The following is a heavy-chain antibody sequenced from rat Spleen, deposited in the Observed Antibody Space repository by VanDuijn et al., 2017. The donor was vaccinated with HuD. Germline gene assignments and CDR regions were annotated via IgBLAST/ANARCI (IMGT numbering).Heavy chain of an antibody. Sequence: EVHLVESDGGLVQPGRSLKLSCVASGFTFSDHYMAWVRQAPTKGLEWVATILYDTTNTYYRDSVRGRFTISRDNAKNTLYLQMDSLWSEDTATYYCTTETYYGYNYHHYWGQGVMVTVSS. J-gene: IGHJ2*01. D-gene: IGHD1-9*01. CDR2: ILYDTTNT. V-gene: IGHV5-20*01. CDR3: TTETYYGYNYHHY. CDR1: GFTFSDHY.